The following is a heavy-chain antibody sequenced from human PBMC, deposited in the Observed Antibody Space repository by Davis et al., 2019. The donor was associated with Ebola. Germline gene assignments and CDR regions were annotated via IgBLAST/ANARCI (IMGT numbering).Heavy chain of an antibody. V-gene: IGHV3-21*04. CDR2: ISSSSSYI. CDR3: ARDLRLTVVTPGNWFDP. Sequence: GESLKISCAASGFTFSSYSMNWVRQAPGKGLEWVSCISSSSSYIYYADSVKGRFTISRDNAKNSLYLQMNSLRAEDTAVYYCARDLRLTVVTPGNWFDPWGQGTLVTVSS. CDR1: GFTFSSYS. J-gene: IGHJ5*02. D-gene: IGHD4-23*01.